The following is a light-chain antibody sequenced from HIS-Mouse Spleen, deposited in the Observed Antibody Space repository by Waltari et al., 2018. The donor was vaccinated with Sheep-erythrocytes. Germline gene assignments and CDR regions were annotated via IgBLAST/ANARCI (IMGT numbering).Light chain of an antibody. CDR2: EGS. CDR1: SSDVGSYNL. V-gene: IGLV2-23*01. Sequence: QSALTQPASVSGSPGQSITIPCTGTSSDVGSYNLVSWYQQHPGKAPKLMIYEGSKRPSGVLNGCSGSKSGNTAALTSSGLQAEDEADYYCCSYAGSSTPWVFGGGTKLTVL. J-gene: IGLJ3*02. CDR3: CSYAGSSTPWV.